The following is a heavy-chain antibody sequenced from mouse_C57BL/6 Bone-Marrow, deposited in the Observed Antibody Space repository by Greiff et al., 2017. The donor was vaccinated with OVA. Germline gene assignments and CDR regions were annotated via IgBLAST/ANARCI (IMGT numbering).Heavy chain of an antibody. CDR3: ASDLGRLAY. V-gene: IGHV2-6*01. Sequence: VQVVESGPGLVAPSQSLSITCTVSGFSLTSYGVDWVRQSLGQGLVWRGVIWGVGSTNYNSALKSRLSISKDNSKSQVFLEMNSLRTNDTAMYYCASDLGRLAYWGQGTLVTVSA. J-gene: IGHJ3*01. CDR1: GFSLTSYG. D-gene: IGHD4-1*01. CDR2: IWGVGST.